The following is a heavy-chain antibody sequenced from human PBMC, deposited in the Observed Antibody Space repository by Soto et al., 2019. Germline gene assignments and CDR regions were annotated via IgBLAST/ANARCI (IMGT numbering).Heavy chain of an antibody. V-gene: IGHV1-2*04. D-gene: IGHD5-18*01. J-gene: IGHJ4*02. CDR3: ARVNVDTAMVPKYYFDY. Sequence: GASVKVSCKASGYTFTGYYMHWVRQAPGQGLEWMGWINPNSGGTNYAQKFQGWVTMTRDTSISTAYMELSRLRSDDTAVYYCARVNVDTAMVPKYYFDYWAREPWSPSPQ. CDR2: INPNSGGT. CDR1: GYTFTGYY.